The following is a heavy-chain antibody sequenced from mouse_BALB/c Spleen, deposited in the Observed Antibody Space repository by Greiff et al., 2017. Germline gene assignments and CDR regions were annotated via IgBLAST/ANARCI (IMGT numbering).Heavy chain of an antibody. D-gene: IGHD1-1*02. J-gene: IGHJ1*01. V-gene: IGHV5-12-1*01. CDR1: GFAFSSYD. CDR3: GRHFGGYWYFDD. CDR2: ISSGGGST. Sequence: EVQVVESGGGLVKPGGSLKLSCAASGFAFSSYDMSWVRQTPEKMLEWVAYISSGGGSTYYPDTVKGRFTISRDNAKNTLYLQMSSLKSEDTAMYYCGRHFGGYWYFDDWGEGTTVTVSS.